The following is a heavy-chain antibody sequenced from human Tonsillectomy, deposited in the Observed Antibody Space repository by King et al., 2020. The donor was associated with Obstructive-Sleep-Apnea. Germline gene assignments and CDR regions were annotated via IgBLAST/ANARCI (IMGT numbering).Heavy chain of an antibody. J-gene: IGHJ4*02. Sequence: QLVQFGAEVKKPGASVKVSCKVSGYTLTELSMHWVRQAPGQGLEWMGSCDPEDGETIYGQRFLGRVTMTEDTSTDTAYMELSSLRSEDTAVYYCATSKPMIVVVMVYWGQGTLVTVSS. V-gene: IGHV1-24*01. CDR2: CDPEDGET. CDR3: ATSKPMIVVVMVY. D-gene: IGHD3-22*01. CDR1: GYTLTELS.